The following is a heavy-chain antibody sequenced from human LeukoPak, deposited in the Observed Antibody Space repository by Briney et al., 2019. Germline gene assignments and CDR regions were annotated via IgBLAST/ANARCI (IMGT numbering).Heavy chain of an antibody. V-gene: IGHV4-30-4*01. CDR3: ARRIATTGRYYFDY. J-gene: IGHJ4*02. Sequence: PSETLSLTCTVSGDSISSVNYYWRWIRQPPGKGLEWIGYISYSGTTYYSASLKSRIIISRDTSKNQFSLKLSSVTAADTAVYYCARRIATTGRYYFDYWGQGTLVTVSS. D-gene: IGHD6-13*01. CDR1: GDSISSVNYY. CDR2: ISYSGTT.